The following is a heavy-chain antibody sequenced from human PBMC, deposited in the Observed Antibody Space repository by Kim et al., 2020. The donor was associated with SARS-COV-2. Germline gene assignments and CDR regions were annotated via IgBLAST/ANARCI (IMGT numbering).Heavy chain of an antibody. V-gene: IGHV1-18*01. D-gene: IGHD6-13*01. CDR3: ARSVAAAATVDY. J-gene: IGHJ4*02. Sequence: NYAQKLQGRVTMTTDTSTSTAYMELRSLRSDDTAVYYCARSVAAAATVDYWGQGTLVTVSS.